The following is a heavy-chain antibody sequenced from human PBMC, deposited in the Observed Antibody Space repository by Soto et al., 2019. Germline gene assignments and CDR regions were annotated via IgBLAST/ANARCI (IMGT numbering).Heavy chain of an antibody. CDR3: ARDYDFWSGYYFYGMDF. J-gene: IGHJ6*02. Sequence: GAAVKGSCKDSGGTFSSYAISWVRQAPGQGLEWMGGTIPIFGTANYAQKFQGRVTITADESTSTAYMELSSLRSEDTAVYYCARDYDFWSGYYFYGMDFWGQGPTVTVSS. CDR1: GGTFSSYA. CDR2: TIPIFGTA. V-gene: IGHV1-69*01. D-gene: IGHD3-3*01.